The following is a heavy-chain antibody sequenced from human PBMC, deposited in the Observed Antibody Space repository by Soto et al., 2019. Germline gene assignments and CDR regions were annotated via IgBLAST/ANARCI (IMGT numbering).Heavy chain of an antibody. CDR3: ARVGEVVLVPGCRWGWFDP. CDR2: LHIDESP. V-gene: IGHV3-66*01. D-gene: IGHD2-2*01. Sequence: EVQLVESGGALVQPGGSLRPPCAPFGFTVSTTNLSWSRQAPGKGLEWVSFLHIDESPDYAASVKGKFITPRDTAKNTLHLQMNSLRVKDTALYYCARVGEVVLVPGCRWGWFDPWGEGSMVTVSS. CDR1: GFTVSTTN. J-gene: IGHJ5*02.